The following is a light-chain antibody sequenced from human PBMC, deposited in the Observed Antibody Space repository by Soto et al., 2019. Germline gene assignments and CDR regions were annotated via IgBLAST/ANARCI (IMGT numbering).Light chain of an antibody. Sequence: EIVLTQSPATLSLSPGERATLSCRASQSVSSYLAWYQQKPGQAPRLLIYEASNRATGIPARFSGSGSGTDFTLTISSVEPEDSTVYYCQQRSNWSTFRQGT. CDR3: QQRSNWST. CDR2: EAS. J-gene: IGKJ5*01. CDR1: QSVSSY. V-gene: IGKV3-11*01.